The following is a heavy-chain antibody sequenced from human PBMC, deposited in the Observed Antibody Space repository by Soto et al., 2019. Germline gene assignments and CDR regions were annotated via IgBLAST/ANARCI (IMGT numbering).Heavy chain of an antibody. CDR2: IYYSGKT. D-gene: IGHD2-15*01. CDR1: GDSISSSTYS. Sequence: TSETLSLTCTVSGDSISSSTYSWGWIRQPPGKGLEYIGTIYYSGKTYYNWPLESRVTMSLDTSKNQFSLRLTSVTAADTALYYCARHRPQEDGXKKGFDHWGQGTLVTVSS. J-gene: IGHJ4*02. CDR3: ARHRPQEDGXKKGFDH. V-gene: IGHV4-39*01.